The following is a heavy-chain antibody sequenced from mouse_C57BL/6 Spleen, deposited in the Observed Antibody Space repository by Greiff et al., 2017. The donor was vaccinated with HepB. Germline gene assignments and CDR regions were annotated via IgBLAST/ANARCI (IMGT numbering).Heavy chain of an antibody. Sequence: VMLVESGPELVKPGASVKISCKASGYSFTSYYIHWVKQRPGQGLEWIGWIYPGSGNTKYNEKFKGKATLTADTSSSTAYMQLSSLTSEDSAVYYCAGYSNLYFDYWGQGTTLTVSS. D-gene: IGHD2-5*01. J-gene: IGHJ2*01. CDR1: GYSFTSYY. V-gene: IGHV1-66*01. CDR3: AGYSNLYFDY. CDR2: IYPGSGNT.